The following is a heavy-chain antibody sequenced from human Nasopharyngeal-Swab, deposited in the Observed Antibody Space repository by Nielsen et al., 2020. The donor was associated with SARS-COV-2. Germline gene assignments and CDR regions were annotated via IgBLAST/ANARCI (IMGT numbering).Heavy chain of an antibody. CDR2: LYGDDGK. J-gene: IGHJ4*02. V-gene: IGHV2-5*02. CDR3: AHKENWNFDY. CDR1: GLPLSHSGVG. Sequence: SGPTLVHPPQTLTLNCTYSGLPLSHSGVGGGWIRQPPEKALEWLELLYGDDGKRYSPSLQSSLNITKDTSKDQVVLTMTNMDPVDTAPYYCAHKENWNFDYWGQGTLVTVSS. D-gene: IGHD1-1*01.